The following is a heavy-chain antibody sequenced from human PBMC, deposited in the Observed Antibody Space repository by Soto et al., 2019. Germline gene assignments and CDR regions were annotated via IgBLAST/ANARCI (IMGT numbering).Heavy chain of an antibody. Sequence: SETLSLTCTLSGGCVSTGNYYWGWIRQPPGKGLEWIGNILHSGSTYYNPSLKSRVTISVDTSKNQVSLRLTSVTAADTAVYYCARPQTGKSNGSQFDPWGHGTLVTVSS. D-gene: IGHD6-19*01. CDR2: ILHSGST. CDR3: ARPQTGKSNGSQFDP. J-gene: IGHJ5*02. V-gene: IGHV4-39*01. CDR1: GGCVSTGNYY.